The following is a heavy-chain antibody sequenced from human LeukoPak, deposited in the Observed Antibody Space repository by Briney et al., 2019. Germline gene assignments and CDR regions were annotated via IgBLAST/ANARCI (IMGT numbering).Heavy chain of an antibody. Sequence: ASVKVSCKVSGYTLTELSMHWVRQAPGKRLEWMGGFDPEDGETIYAQKFQGRVTMTEDTSTDTAYMELSSLRSEDTAVYYCATVIRSGWYRKDAFDIWGQGTMVTVSS. CDR3: ATVIRSGWYRKDAFDI. CDR2: FDPEDGET. CDR1: GYTLTELS. D-gene: IGHD6-19*01. J-gene: IGHJ3*02. V-gene: IGHV1-24*01.